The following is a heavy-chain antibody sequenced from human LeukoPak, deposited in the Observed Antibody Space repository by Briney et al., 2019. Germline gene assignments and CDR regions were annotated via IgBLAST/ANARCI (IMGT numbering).Heavy chain of an antibody. CDR1: GGSISSSNW. CDR3: ARDLNDFWSGYPDAFDI. Sequence: PSETLSLTCAVSGGSISSSNWWSWVRQPPGKGLEWIGEIYHSGSTNYNPSLKSRVTISVDTSKNQFSLKLSSVTAADTAVYYCARDLNDFWSGYPDAFDIWGQGTMVTVSS. V-gene: IGHV4-4*02. CDR2: IYHSGST. D-gene: IGHD3-3*01. J-gene: IGHJ3*02.